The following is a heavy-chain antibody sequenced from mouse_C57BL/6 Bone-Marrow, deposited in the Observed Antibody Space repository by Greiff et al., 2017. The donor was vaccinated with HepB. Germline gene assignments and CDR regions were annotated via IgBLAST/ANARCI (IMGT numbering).Heavy chain of an antibody. Sequence: EVQRVESEGGLVQPGSSMKLSCTASGFTFSDYYMAWVRQVPEKGLEWVANINYDGSSTYYLDSLKSRFIISRDNAKNILYLQMSSLKSEDTATYYCAREGGDGYLAYWGQGTLVTVSA. CDR2: INYDGSST. D-gene: IGHD2-3*01. V-gene: IGHV5-16*01. J-gene: IGHJ3*01. CDR3: AREGGDGYLAY. CDR1: GFTFSDYY.